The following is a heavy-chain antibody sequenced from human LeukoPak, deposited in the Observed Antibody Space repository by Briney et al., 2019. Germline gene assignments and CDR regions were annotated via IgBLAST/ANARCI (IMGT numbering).Heavy chain of an antibody. V-gene: IGHV3-30-3*01. D-gene: IGHD6-19*01. J-gene: IGHJ4*02. CDR3: AREQWSRQYFDY. CDR1: GFTFSSYA. CDR2: ISYDGSNK. Sequence: GGSLRLSCAASGFTFSSYAMHWVRQAPGKGLEWVTVISYDGSNKYYADSVKGRFTISRDNSKNTVYLQMNSLRAEDTAVYFCAREQWSRQYFDYWGQGTLVTVSS.